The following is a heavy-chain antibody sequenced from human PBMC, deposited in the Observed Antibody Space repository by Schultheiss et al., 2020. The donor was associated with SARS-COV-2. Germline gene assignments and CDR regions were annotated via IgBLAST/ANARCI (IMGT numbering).Heavy chain of an antibody. CDR1: GFTFSSYA. Sequence: GGSLRLSCAASGFTFSSYAMSWVRQAPGKGLEWVSAISGSGGSTYYADSVKGRFTISRDNSKNTLYLQMNSLRAEDTAVYYCARDQDILTGYDYWGQGTLVTVSS. CDR3: ARDQDILTGYDY. D-gene: IGHD3-9*01. V-gene: IGHV3-23*01. CDR2: ISGSGGST. J-gene: IGHJ4*02.